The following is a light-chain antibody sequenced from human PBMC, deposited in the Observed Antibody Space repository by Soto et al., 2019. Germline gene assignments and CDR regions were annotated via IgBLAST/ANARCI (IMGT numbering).Light chain of an antibody. CDR3: GTWDSSLSAVV. J-gene: IGLJ2*01. Sequence: QSVLTQPPSVSAAPGQKVTISYSGSSSNIGNNYVSWYQQLPGTAPKLLIYDSNKRPSGIPDRFSGSKSGTSATLDITGLQTGDEADYYCGTWDSSLSAVVFGGGTKLTVL. CDR1: SSNIGNNY. V-gene: IGLV1-51*01. CDR2: DSN.